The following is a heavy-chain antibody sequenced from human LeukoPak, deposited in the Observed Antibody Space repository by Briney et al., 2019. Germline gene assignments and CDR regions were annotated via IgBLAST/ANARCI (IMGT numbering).Heavy chain of an antibody. CDR2: VSTSGGDT. CDR3: ATSKYSGSY. J-gene: IGHJ4*02. Sequence: GGSLRLSCAASGFTFSTYAMSWVRQAPGKGLEWVSSVSTSGGDTYNADSVKGRFTISRDNSKNTLYLQMNSLRAEDTAVYYCATSKYSGSYWGQGTLVTVSS. D-gene: IGHD1-26*01. V-gene: IGHV3-23*01. CDR1: GFTFSTYA.